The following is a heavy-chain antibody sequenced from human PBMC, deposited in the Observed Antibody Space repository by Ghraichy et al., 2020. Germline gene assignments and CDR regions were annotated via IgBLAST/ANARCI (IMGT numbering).Heavy chain of an antibody. CDR1: GFTFNNYA. CDR2: ISGTGSRT. D-gene: IGHD3-3*01. Sequence: GGSLRLSCAASGFTFNNYAMSWVRQAPGKGLEWVSSISGTGSRTFNADSVKGRFIISRDNSKNTLYLQMNGLRADDTAVYYCAKATTLFGVITPSFDYWVQGTLVSVSS. CDR3: AKATTLFGVITPSFDY. J-gene: IGHJ4*02. V-gene: IGHV3-23*01.